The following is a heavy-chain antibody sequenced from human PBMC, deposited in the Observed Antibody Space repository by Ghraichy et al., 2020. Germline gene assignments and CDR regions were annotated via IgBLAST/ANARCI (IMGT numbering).Heavy chain of an antibody. V-gene: IGHV3-48*03. D-gene: IGHD5-18*01. CDR1: GFTFSDYE. Sequence: GGSLGLSCAASGFTFSDYEMNWVRRAPGKGLEWLSYISTTGSIIHYADSVKGRFTLSRDNAENSLYLQMNSLRAEDTAVYYCARGYSYDYGMDVWGQGTTVTVSS. CDR3: ARGYSYDYGMDV. CDR2: ISTTGSII. J-gene: IGHJ6*02.